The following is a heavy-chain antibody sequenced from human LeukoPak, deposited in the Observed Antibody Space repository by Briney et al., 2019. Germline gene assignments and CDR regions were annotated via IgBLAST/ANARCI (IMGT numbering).Heavy chain of an antibody. CDR3: ARGLPAYDFWSGYPLFDY. D-gene: IGHD3-3*01. V-gene: IGHV1-2*02. CDR1: GYTFTSCD. J-gene: IGHJ4*02. CDR2: INPNSGGT. Sequence: ASVKVSCKASGYTFTSCDINWVRQATGQGLEWMGWINPNSGGTNYAQKFQGRVTMTRDTSISTAYMELSRLRSDDTAVYYCARGLPAYDFWSGYPLFDYWGQGTLVTVSS.